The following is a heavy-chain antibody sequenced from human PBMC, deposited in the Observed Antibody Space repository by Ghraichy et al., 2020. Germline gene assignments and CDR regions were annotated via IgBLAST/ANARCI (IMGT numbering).Heavy chain of an antibody. CDR2: IYYSGST. CDR3: ARLGWGGGMDV. Sequence: ESLRLSCTVSGGSISSYYWSWIRQPPGKGLEWIGYIYYSGSTNYNPSLKSRVTISVDTSKNQFSLKLSSVTAADTAVYYCARLGWGGGMDVWGQGTTVTVSS. CDR1: GGSISSYY. D-gene: IGHD3-10*01. V-gene: IGHV4-59*08. J-gene: IGHJ6*02.